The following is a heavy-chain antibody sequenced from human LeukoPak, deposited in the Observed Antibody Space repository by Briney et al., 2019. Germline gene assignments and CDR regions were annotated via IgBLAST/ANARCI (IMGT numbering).Heavy chain of an antibody. V-gene: IGHV4-38-2*02. Sequence: PSETLSLTCTVSGYSISSGYYWGWIRHPPGKGLEWIGYIYYSGSTYYNPSLKSRVTISVDTSKNQFSLKLSSVTAADTAVYYCAREESMVRGASWFDPWGQGTLVTVSP. D-gene: IGHD3-10*01. CDR3: AREESMVRGASWFDP. CDR2: IYYSGST. CDR1: GYSISSGYY. J-gene: IGHJ5*02.